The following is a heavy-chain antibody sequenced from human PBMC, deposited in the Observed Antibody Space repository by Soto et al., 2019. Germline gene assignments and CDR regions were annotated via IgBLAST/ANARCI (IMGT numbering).Heavy chain of an antibody. CDR1: GYTFTSYG. D-gene: IGHD6-13*01. Sequence: QVQLVQSGAEVKKPGASVKVSCKASGYTFTSYGISWVRQAPGQGLEWMGWISAYNGNTNYAQKLQGRVTMTTDTTTSTAYMELRSLRSAAPAVYYCARDWAAAGTFDYCGQGTLVTVSS. CDR3: ARDWAAAGTFDY. V-gene: IGHV1-18*01. J-gene: IGHJ4*02. CDR2: ISAYNGNT.